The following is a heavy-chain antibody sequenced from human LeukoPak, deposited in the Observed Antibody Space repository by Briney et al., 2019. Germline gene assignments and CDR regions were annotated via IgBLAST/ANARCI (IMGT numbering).Heavy chain of an antibody. Sequence: GGSLRLSCAVSGFPFSDFAMSWVRQAPGKGLEWVSTISGGGDNTYFADSVKGRFTISRDNSKNTLFLQMVSLRAEDTAVYYCAKFEGALLGNYYMDVWGKGTTVTVSS. V-gene: IGHV3-23*01. CDR3: AKFEGALLGNYYMDV. CDR2: ISGGGDNT. J-gene: IGHJ6*03. CDR1: GFPFSDFA.